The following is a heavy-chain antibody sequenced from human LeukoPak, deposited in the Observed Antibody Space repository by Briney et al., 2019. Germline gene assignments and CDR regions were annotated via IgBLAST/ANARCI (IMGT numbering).Heavy chain of an antibody. V-gene: IGHV4-59*12. J-gene: IGHJ4*02. Sequence: SETLSLTCTVSGGSISGYYWSWIRQPPGKGLEWIGYIYYSGSTKYNPSLKSRVTMSVDTSRNQFSLKLSSVTAADTAVYYCARTDVNTIFGVVIIGGYFDYWGQGTLVTVSS. D-gene: IGHD3-3*01. CDR3: ARTDVNTIFGVVIIGGYFDY. CDR2: IYYSGST. CDR1: GGSISGYY.